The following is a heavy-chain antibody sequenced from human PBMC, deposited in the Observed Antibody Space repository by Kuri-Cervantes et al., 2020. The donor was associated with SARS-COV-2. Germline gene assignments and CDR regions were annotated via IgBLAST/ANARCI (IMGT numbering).Heavy chain of an antibody. CDR2: INHSGST. D-gene: IGHD3-10*01. V-gene: IGHV4-34*01. CDR3: ARERGILLWFRESYDAFDI. CDR1: GGSFSGYY. J-gene: IGHJ3*02. Sequence: SQTLSLTCAVYGGSFSGYYWSWIRQPPGKGLEWIGEINHSGSTNYNPSLKSRVTISVDTSKNQFSLKLSSVTAADTAVYYCARERGILLWFRESYDAFDIWGQGTMVTVSS.